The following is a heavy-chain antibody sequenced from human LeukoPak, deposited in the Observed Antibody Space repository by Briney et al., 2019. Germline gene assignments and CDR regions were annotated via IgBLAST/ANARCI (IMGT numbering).Heavy chain of an antibody. Sequence: GGSLRLSCAASGFTFSSYAMHWVRQAPGKGLEWVAVISYDGSNKYYADSVKGRFTISRDNSKNTLYLQMNSLRAEDTAVYYCASTPSSCRGTNPGGDCYRYWYFDPWGRGTLVTVSS. V-gene: IGHV3-30-3*01. CDR2: ISYDGSNK. D-gene: IGHD2-21*02. CDR3: ASTPSSCRGTNPGGDCYRYWYFDP. J-gene: IGHJ2*01. CDR1: GFTFSSYA.